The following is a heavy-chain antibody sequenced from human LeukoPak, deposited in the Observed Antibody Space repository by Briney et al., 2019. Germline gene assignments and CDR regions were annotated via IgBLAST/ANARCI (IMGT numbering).Heavy chain of an antibody. Sequence: ASVKVSCKVSGYTLTELSMHWLRQAPGKGLEWMGGFDPEDGETIYAQKFQGRVTMTEDTSTDTAYMELSSLRSEDTAVYYCARHYYGSGTDYYFDYWGQGTLVTVSS. CDR2: FDPEDGET. CDR1: GYTLTELS. V-gene: IGHV1-24*01. D-gene: IGHD3-10*01. CDR3: ARHYYGSGTDYYFDY. J-gene: IGHJ4*02.